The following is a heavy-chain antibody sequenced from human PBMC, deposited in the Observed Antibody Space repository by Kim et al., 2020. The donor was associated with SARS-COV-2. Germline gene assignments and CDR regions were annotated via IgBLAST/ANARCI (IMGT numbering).Heavy chain of an antibody. CDR2: IIPIFGTA. Sequence: SVKVSCKASGGTFSSYAISWVRQAAGQGLEWMGGIIPIFGTANYAQKFQGRVTITADESTSTAYMELSSLRSEDTAVYYCARDSIGIIAAMKYWGQGTLVTVSS. CDR1: GGTFSSYA. V-gene: IGHV1-69*13. D-gene: IGHD6-13*01. J-gene: IGHJ4*02. CDR3: ARDSIGIIAAMKY.